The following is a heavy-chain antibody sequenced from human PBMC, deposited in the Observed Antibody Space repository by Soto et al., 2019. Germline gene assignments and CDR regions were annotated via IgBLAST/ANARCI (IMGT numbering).Heavy chain of an antibody. J-gene: IGHJ3*02. V-gene: IGHV4-31*03. CDR1: GGSISSGGYY. CDR3: ARAGGMLGSSYYYDSSGPEQYAFDI. D-gene: IGHD3-22*01. CDR2: IYYSGST. Sequence: SETLSLTCTVSGGSISSGGYYWSWIRQHPGEGLEWIGYIYYSGSTYYNPSLKSRVTISVDTSKNQFSLKLSSVTAADTAVYYCARAGGMLGSSYYYDSSGPEQYAFDIWGQGTMVTVSS.